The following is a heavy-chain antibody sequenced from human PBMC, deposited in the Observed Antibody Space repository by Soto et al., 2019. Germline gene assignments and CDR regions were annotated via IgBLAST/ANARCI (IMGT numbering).Heavy chain of an antibody. J-gene: IGHJ4*02. CDR3: AMFYASGSYPYDY. V-gene: IGHV1-18*01. CDR2: ISAYNGNT. Sequence: ASVKVSCKASGYTCTTYGISWVRQAPGQGLEWMGWISAYNGNTNYAQNLQGRVTMTTDTSTSTAYMELRSLRSDDTAVYYCAMFYASGSYPYDYWGQGTLVTVSS. CDR1: GYTCTTYG. D-gene: IGHD3-10*01.